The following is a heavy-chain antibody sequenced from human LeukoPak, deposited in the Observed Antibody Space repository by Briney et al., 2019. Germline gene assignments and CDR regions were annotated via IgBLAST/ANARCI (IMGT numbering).Heavy chain of an antibody. CDR2: IYSGGST. J-gene: IGHJ4*02. CDR3: ARDKETGTYDY. V-gene: IGHV3-66*01. CDR1: GFTVSSNY. Sequence: PGGSLRLSCAASGFTVSSNYMSWVRQAPGKGLEWVSVIYSGGSTYYADSVKGRFTISRDNFKNTLYLQMNSLRAEDTAVYYCARDKETGTYDYWGQGTLVTVSS. D-gene: IGHD1-7*01.